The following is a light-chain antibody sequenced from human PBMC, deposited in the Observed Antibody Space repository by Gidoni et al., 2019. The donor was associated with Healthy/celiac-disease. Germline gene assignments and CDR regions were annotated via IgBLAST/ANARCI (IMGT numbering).Light chain of an antibody. V-gene: IGKV3-11*01. Sequence: VLTQSPATLSLSPGERATLSCRASQSVSSYLAWYQQKPGQAPRLLIYDASNRATGIPARFRGSGAGTYFTLTISSLEPEDVAVYYCQQRSNWLWTFGQGTKVEIK. J-gene: IGKJ1*01. CDR1: QSVSSY. CDR2: DAS. CDR3: QQRSNWLWT.